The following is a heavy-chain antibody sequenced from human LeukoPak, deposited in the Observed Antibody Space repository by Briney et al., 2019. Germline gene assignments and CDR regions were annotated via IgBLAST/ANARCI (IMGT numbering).Heavy chain of an antibody. CDR1: GGSISSSSYY. D-gene: IGHD6-19*01. CDR2: IYYSGST. CDR3: ARDLFLVAGTNPGMIDY. V-gene: IGHV4-39*07. Sequence: YPPETLSLTCTVSGGSISSSSYYWGWIRQPPGKGLEWIGSIYYSGSTYYNPSLKSRVTISVDTSKNQFSLKLSSVTAADMAVYYCARDLFLVAGTNPGMIDYWGQGTLVTVSS. J-gene: IGHJ4*02.